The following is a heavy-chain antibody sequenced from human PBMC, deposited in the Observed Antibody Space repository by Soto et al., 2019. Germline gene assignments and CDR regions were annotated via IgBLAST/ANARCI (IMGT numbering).Heavy chain of an antibody. Sequence: ASVKVSCKASGYTFTSYGISWVRQAPGQGLEWMGWISAYNGNTNYAQKLQGRVTMTTDTSTSTAYMELRSLRSDDTAVYCCARVSSGWLTYYYDSSGSGPIDYWGQGTLVTVSS. CDR2: ISAYNGNT. V-gene: IGHV1-18*01. CDR1: GYTFTSYG. CDR3: ARVSSGWLTYYYDSSGSGPIDY. D-gene: IGHD3-22*01. J-gene: IGHJ4*02.